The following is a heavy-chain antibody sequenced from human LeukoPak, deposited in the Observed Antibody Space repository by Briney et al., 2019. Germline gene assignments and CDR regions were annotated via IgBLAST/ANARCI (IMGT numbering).Heavy chain of an antibody. J-gene: IGHJ4*02. D-gene: IGHD3-9*01. Sequence: GGSLRLSCAASGFTFGSYSMNWVRQAPGHGLEWISYISISSYNIITYAESVKGRFTISRDNAKSSVYLQMDSLRGEDTAVYYCARDSDWSFDYWGQGTLVTVSS. CDR3: ARDSDWSFDY. V-gene: IGHV3-48*01. CDR2: ISISSYNII. CDR1: GFTFGSYS.